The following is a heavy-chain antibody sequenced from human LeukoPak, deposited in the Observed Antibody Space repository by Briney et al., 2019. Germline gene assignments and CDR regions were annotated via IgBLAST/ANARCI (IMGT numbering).Heavy chain of an antibody. Sequence: DSVKGRFTISRDDATNSVNLQMNSLTAEDTAVYYCTRSRIAAAGTGAFDLWGRGTLVTVSP. D-gene: IGHD6-13*01. CDR3: TRSRIAAAGTGAFDL. V-gene: IGHV3-7*01. J-gene: IGHJ3*01.